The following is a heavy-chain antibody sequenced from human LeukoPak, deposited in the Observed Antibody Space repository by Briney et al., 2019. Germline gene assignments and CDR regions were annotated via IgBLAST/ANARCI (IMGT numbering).Heavy chain of an antibody. Sequence: GGSLRLSCAASGFTFSSYAMSWVRQAPGKGLEWVSAISSSGGSTFYADSVKGRFSISRDNSNNTLYLQMNSLRAEDTAVYYCAKRTGRDTREYWGQGTLVTVSS. V-gene: IGHV3-23*01. J-gene: IGHJ4*02. CDR1: GFTFSSYA. D-gene: IGHD5-18*01. CDR3: AKRTGRDTREY. CDR2: ISSSGGST.